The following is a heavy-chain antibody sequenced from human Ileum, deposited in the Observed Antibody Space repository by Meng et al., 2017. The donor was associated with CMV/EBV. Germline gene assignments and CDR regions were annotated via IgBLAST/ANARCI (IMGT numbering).Heavy chain of an antibody. V-gene: IGHV3-66*01. Sequence: VELVEAGGGVVQPGGSLRLSCAASGFTISDNSMNWVRQAPGKGPEWVSLMYDSGTTKYADSVKGRFTISRDNSKNTLYLQMNSLRVEDTAVYYCAGDGGYSDPWGQGTLVTVSS. D-gene: IGHD2-21*01. J-gene: IGHJ5*02. CDR2: MYDSGTT. CDR3: AGDGGYSDP. CDR1: GFTISDNS.